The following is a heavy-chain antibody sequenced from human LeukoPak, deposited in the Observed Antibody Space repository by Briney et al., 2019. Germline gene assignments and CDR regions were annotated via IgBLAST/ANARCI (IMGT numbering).Heavy chain of an antibody. CDR3: ARAILRPDYYMDV. CDR1: GYTFSDYY. V-gene: IGHV1-2*06. Sequence: GASVKVSCKASGYTFSDYYMSWVRQAPGQGLEWMGRINPNTGGTNSAQKFQGRVTMTRDTSISTGYMELSRLTSDDTAVYYCARAILRPDYYMDVWGKGTTVTVSS. J-gene: IGHJ6*03. CDR2: INPNTGGT.